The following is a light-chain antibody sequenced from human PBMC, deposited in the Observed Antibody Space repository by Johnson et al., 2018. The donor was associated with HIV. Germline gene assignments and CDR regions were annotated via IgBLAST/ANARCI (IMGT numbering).Light chain of an antibody. Sequence: QSVLTQPPSVSAAPGQKVTISCSGSSSNIGNSYVSWYQQLPGTAPKLLIYDNNKRPSEIPDRFSGSKSGTSATLGITGLQTGDETDYYCGSWDSSLSAFVFGTVTKGTVL. CDR3: GSWDSSLSAFV. CDR1: SSNIGNSY. CDR2: DNN. V-gene: IGLV1-51*01. J-gene: IGLJ1*01.